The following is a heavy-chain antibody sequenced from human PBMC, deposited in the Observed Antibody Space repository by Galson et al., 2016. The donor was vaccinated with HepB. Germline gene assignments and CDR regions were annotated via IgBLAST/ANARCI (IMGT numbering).Heavy chain of an antibody. J-gene: IGHJ4*02. Sequence: TLSLTCTVSGGSISRSDHYWSWIRQRPGKGLEWFGYISKSGATYYNPSLKSRVTISIDTSENQFSLKVTSVTVADTAVYYCARVGRLDFWSGYYVPPFDYWGQGTLVTVSS. CDR2: ISKSGAT. CDR3: ARVGRLDFWSGYYVPPFDY. V-gene: IGHV4-31*03. CDR1: GGSISRSDHY. D-gene: IGHD3-3*01.